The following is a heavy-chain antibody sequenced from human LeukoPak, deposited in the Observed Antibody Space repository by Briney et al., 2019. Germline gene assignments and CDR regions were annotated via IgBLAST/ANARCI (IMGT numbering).Heavy chain of an antibody. J-gene: IGHJ3*02. CDR2: IYYSGST. Sequence: KASETLSLTCTASGGSISSYYWSWIRQPPGKGLEWIGYIYYSGSTNYNPSLESRVTISLDTSKNQFSLKLSSVTAADTAVYYCARDRSRDGYKGDRFDIWGQGTRVTVSS. CDR1: GGSISSYY. CDR3: ARDRSRDGYKGDRFDI. V-gene: IGHV4-59*01. D-gene: IGHD5-24*01.